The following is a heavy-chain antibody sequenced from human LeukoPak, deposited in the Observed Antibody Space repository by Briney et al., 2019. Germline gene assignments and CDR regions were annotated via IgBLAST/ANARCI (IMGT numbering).Heavy chain of an antibody. CDR2: IMPIFVIA. Sequence: SSVKVSCKASGGTFSSYAISWVRQAPGPGLEWVGGIMPIFVIAKYAQKFQGRVTITADKSTSTAYMELSSLRSENTAVYYCARTRPDSSGYYYLFDYWGQGTLVTVSS. D-gene: IGHD3-22*01. CDR1: GGTFSSYA. V-gene: IGHV1-69*10. J-gene: IGHJ4*02. CDR3: ARTRPDSSGYYYLFDY.